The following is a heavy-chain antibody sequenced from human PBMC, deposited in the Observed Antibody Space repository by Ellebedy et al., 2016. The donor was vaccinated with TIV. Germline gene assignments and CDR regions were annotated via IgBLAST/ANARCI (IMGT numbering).Heavy chain of an antibody. Sequence: GESLKISCKGSGYSFTNYWIGWVRQMPGRGLEWMAIIYPGDSNTLYSPSFQGQVTISADKSIGTAYLQWSSLKASDSAMYYCARRPTYGPLEFLDYWGQGTLVTVSS. V-gene: IGHV5-51*01. CDR1: GYSFTNYW. D-gene: IGHD1-1*01. J-gene: IGHJ4*02. CDR2: IYPGDSNT. CDR3: ARRPTYGPLEFLDY.